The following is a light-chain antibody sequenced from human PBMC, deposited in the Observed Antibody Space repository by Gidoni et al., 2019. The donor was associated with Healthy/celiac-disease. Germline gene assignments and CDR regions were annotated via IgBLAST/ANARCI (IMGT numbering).Light chain of an antibody. CDR3: QAWDSSTVV. V-gene: IGLV3-1*01. CDR1: KLGDKY. Sequence: SYELTQQPSVSVSPGQTASITCSGDKLGDKYACWYQQKPGQSPVLVIYQDSTRPSGIPERFSGSNSGNTATLTISGTQAMDEDDYYCQAWDSSTVVFGGGTKLTVL. J-gene: IGLJ2*01. CDR2: QDS.